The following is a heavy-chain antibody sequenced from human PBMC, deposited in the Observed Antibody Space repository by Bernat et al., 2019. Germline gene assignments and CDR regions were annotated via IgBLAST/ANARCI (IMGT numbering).Heavy chain of an antibody. D-gene: IGHD2-2*01. Sequence: EVQLVESGGGLVQPGGSLRLSCAASGFTLSSFWMTWVRQAPGRGLEWVANIKQDGSERNYVDSVKGRFTISRDNAENSLYLQMNNLSAEDTAVYYCATQPAATSTDVWGRGTTVTVYS. J-gene: IGHJ6*02. CDR1: GFTLSSFW. CDR2: IKQDGSER. V-gene: IGHV3-7*03. CDR3: ATQPAATSTDV.